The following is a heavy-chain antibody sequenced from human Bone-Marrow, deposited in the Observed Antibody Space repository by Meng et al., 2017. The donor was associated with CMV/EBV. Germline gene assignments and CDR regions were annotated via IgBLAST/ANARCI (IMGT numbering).Heavy chain of an antibody. V-gene: IGHV4-34*01. D-gene: IGHD1-26*01. CDR1: GGSLSGYY. J-gene: IGHJ3*02. Sequence: GSLRLSCAVYGGSLSGYYWSWIRQPPGKGLEWIGEINHSGSTNYNPSLKSRVTILVDTSKNQFSLKLSSVTAADTAVYYCARDSGSFYDWHVFDIWGQGTMVTVSS. CDR2: INHSGST. CDR3: ARDSGSFYDWHVFDI.